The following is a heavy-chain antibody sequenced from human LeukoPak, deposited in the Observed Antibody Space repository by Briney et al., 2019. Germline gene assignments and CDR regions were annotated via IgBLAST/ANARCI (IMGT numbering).Heavy chain of an antibody. CDR1: GYSFTSYW. V-gene: IGHV5-51*01. D-gene: IGHD6-13*01. CDR3: AAQTDSSWLPTAYFDY. CDR2: IYPGDSDT. J-gene: IGHJ4*02. Sequence: GESLKISCKGSGYSFTSYWIGWVRQMPGKGLEWVGIIYPGDSDTRYSPSFQGQVTISADKSISTAYLQWSSLKASDTAIYYCAAQTDSSWLPTAYFDYWGQGTLVTVSS.